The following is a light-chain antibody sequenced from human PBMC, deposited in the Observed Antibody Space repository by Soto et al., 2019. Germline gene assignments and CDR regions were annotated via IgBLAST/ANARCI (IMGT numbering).Light chain of an antibody. Sequence: EMVLTQSPGTLSLSPGERATLSCRASQSVSSSYLAWYQQKPGQAPRLLIYGASSRATGIPDRFSGSGSGTDFTLTISRLEPEDFAVYYCQQYGSSLRTFGQGP. CDR1: QSVSSSY. CDR2: GAS. J-gene: IGKJ1*01. CDR3: QQYGSSLRT. V-gene: IGKV3-20*01.